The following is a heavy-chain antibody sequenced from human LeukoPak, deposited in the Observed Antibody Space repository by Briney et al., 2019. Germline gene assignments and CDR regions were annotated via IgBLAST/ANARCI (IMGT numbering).Heavy chain of an antibody. J-gene: IGHJ4*02. Sequence: ASVKVSCKASGGTFTSYAISWVRQAPGQGLEWMGRIIPILGIANYAQKFQGRVTITADKSTSTAYMELSSLRSEDTAVYYCARSEVTMIVDYWGQGTLVTVSS. V-gene: IGHV1-69*04. CDR3: ARSEVTMIVDY. CDR2: IIPILGIA. D-gene: IGHD3-22*01. CDR1: GGTFTSYA.